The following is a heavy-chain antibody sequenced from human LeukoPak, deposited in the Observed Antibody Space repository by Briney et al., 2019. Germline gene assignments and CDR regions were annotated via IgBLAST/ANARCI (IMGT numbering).Heavy chain of an antibody. D-gene: IGHD5-18*01. Sequence: GGSLRLSCAASGFTFSSYSMNWVRQAPGEGLEWVSYIISISSTIYYADSVKGRFTISRDNANNTLYLQMNSLRAEDTAVYYCARAKGTAMIKGHWFDPWGQGTLVTVSS. CDR1: GFTFSSYS. J-gene: IGHJ5*02. CDR3: ARAKGTAMIKGHWFDP. CDR2: IISISSTI. V-gene: IGHV3-48*04.